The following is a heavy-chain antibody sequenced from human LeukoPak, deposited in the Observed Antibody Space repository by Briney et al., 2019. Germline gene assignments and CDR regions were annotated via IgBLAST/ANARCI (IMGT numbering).Heavy chain of an antibody. CDR2: ISSTSSTI. CDR1: GFTLSSYS. J-gene: IGHJ4*02. V-gene: IGHV3-48*01. Sequence: GGSLRLSCAASGFTLSSYSMNWVRQAPGKGLEWVSYISSTSSTIYYADSVRGRFTISRDNAKNSLYLQMNSLRAEDTAVYYCAREGLRGANGSVDYWGQGTLVTVSS. CDR3: AREGLRGANGSVDY. D-gene: IGHD3-10*01.